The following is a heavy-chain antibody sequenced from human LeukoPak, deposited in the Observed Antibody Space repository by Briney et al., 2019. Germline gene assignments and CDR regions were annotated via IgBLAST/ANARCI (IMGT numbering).Heavy chain of an antibody. CDR3: ARHGGAIYYYYMDV. V-gene: IGHV4-38-2*01. D-gene: IGHD3-3*01. J-gene: IGHJ6*03. CDR1: GYSISSGYY. CDR2: IYHSGST. Sequence: PSETLSLXCAVSGYSISSGYYWGWIRQPPGKGLEWIGSIYHSGSTYYNPSLKSRVTISVDTSKNQFSLKLSSVTAADSAVYYCARHGGAIYYYYMDVWGKGTTVTVSS.